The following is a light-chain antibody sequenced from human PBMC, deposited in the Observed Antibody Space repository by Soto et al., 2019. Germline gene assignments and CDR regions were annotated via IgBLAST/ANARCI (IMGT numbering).Light chain of an antibody. J-gene: IGKJ1*01. CDR2: GTS. CDR1: HSVSISY. V-gene: IGKV3-20*01. CDR3: QRYGISHTWT. Sequence: EIVLTQSPGTLSLSPVERGTLSCSASHSVSISYLAWYQQKPGQAPRLLIYGTSTRATGIPDRFSGSGSGTDFTLTISRLEPEDFAVYYCQRYGISHTWTCGQGTKGDIK.